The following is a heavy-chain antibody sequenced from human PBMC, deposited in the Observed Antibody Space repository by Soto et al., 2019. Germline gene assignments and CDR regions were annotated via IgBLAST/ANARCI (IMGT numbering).Heavy chain of an antibody. CDR2: INPNSGDT. V-gene: IGHV1-2*02. CDR1: GYTFTGYY. CDR3: AKGAAMGAAGTRVYRYNAMDV. Sequence: ASVKVSCKASGYTFTGYYVHWVRQAPGQGLEWMGWINPNSGDTYLAQRFQGRVTMNRDTSIGTAYMELRGLTSDDTAEYYCAKGAAMGAAGTRVYRYNAMDVWGQGTTFTVSS. D-gene: IGHD1-7*01. J-gene: IGHJ6*02.